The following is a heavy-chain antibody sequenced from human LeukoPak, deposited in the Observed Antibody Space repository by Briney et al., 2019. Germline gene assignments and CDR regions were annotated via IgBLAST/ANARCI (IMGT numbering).Heavy chain of an antibody. CDR3: ARGYGSGSYYKMVYYYYMDV. CDR2: IIPIFGTA. J-gene: IGHJ6*03. Sequence: SVKVSCKASGGTFSSYAISWVRQAPGQGLEWMGVIIPIFGTANYAQKFQGRVTITADESTSTAYMELSSLRSEDTAVYYCARGYGSGSYYKMVYYYYMDVWGKGTTVTVSS. D-gene: IGHD3-10*01. CDR1: GGTFSSYA. V-gene: IGHV1-69*13.